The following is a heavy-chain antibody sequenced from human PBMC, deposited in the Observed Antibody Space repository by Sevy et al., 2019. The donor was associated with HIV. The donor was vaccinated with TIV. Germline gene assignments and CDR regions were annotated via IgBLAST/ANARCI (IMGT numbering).Heavy chain of an antibody. V-gene: IGHV1-2*02. CDR3: ARAVSSGWYTTGGDYYYGMDV. CDR1: GYTFTGYY. Sequence: ASVKVSCKASGYTFTGYYMHWVRQAPGQELEWMGWINPNSGGTNYAQKFQGRVTMTRDTSISTAYMELSRLRSDDTAVYYCARAVSSGWYTTGGDYYYGMDVWGQGTTVTVSS. D-gene: IGHD6-19*01. CDR2: INPNSGGT. J-gene: IGHJ6*02.